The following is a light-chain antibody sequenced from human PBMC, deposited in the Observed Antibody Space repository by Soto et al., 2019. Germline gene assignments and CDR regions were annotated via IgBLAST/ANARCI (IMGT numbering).Light chain of an antibody. CDR3: SSYTSSSPPYV. CDR1: SSDVGGYNY. CDR2: EVS. V-gene: IGLV2-14*01. J-gene: IGLJ1*01. Sequence: QSALTQPASVSGSPGQSITISCTGTSSDVGGYNYVSWYQQHPGKAPKLMIYEVSNRPSGVSNRFSGSKSGNTASLTISGLRAEDEADYYCSSYTSSSPPYVFGTGTKLTVL.